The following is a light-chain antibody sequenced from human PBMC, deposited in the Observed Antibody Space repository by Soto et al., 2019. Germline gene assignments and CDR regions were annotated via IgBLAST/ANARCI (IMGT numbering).Light chain of an antibody. Sequence: DIQMTQSPSTLSAYVGDRVTITCRASQSISNWLAWYQQKPGKAPKLLIDKASTLESGVPSRFSGSGSGTEFTLTISSLQPDDFATYYCQQYQSYWTFGQGTKVDIK. CDR2: KAS. J-gene: IGKJ1*01. CDR1: QSISNW. CDR3: QQYQSYWT. V-gene: IGKV1-5*03.